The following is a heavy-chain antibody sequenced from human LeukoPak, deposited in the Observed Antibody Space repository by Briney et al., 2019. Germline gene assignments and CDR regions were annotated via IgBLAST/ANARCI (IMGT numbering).Heavy chain of an antibody. CDR3: ARQYCSSTSCYSYDDY. J-gene: IGHJ4*02. D-gene: IGHD2-2*01. CDR2: ISGSGGST. CDR1: GFTFSSYA. V-gene: IGHV3-23*01. Sequence: GGSLRLSCAASGFTFSSYAMSWVRQAPGKGLEWVSAISGSGGSTYFADSVKGRFTISRDNSKNTLYLQMNSLRAEDTAVYYCARQYCSSTSCYSYDDYWGQGTLVTVSS.